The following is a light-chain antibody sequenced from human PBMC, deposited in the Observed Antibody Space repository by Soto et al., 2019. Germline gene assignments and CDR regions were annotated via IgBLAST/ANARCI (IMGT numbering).Light chain of an antibody. CDR2: DSF. Sequence: EIVLTQSPATLSLSPVEGATLSCRASQSVTSYLAWYQQKPGQAPRLLIYDSFNRATGIPARFSGSGSGTDFTLTNSSREPDDFAGYYCQQRSSWPLTFGGGTKVEIK. J-gene: IGKJ4*01. V-gene: IGKV3-11*01. CDR3: QQRSSWPLT. CDR1: QSVTSY.